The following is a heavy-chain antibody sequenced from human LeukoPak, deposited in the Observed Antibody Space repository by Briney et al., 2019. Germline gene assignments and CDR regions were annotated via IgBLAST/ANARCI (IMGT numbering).Heavy chain of an antibody. CDR2: IYHSGST. Sequence: SETLSLTCAVSGGSISSGGYSWSWIRQPPGKGLEWIGYIYHSGSTYYNPSLKSRVTISVDRSKNQFSLKLSSVTAADTAVYYCARRTWGFDYWGQGTLVTVSS. CDR1: GGSISSGGYS. J-gene: IGHJ4*02. CDR3: ARRTWGFDY. V-gene: IGHV4-30-2*01. D-gene: IGHD3-16*01.